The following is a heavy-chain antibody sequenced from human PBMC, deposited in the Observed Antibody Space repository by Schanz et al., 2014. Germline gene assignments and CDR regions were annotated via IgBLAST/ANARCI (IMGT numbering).Heavy chain of an antibody. V-gene: IGHV3-11*04. CDR2: ISRDGTTS. CDR1: GFIFNDYY. J-gene: IGHJ6*02. D-gene: IGHD3-22*01. CDR3: AKDHFGHYDSSGCSDCYYYGMDV. Sequence: VQLAESGGGLVQPGGSLRLSCAASGFIFNDYYMNWIRQAPGKGLEWLSYISRDGTTSYYADSVKGRFTISRDNSKNRLYLQMNSLRAEDTALYYCAKDHFGHYDSSGCSDCYYYGMDVWGQGTTVTVSS.